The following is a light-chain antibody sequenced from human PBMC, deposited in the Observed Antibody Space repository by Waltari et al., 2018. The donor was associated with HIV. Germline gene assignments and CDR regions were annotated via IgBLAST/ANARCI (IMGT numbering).Light chain of an antibody. CDR1: QTVLYTSNNKNY. CDR2: WAS. V-gene: IGKV4-1*01. Sequence: DIVMTQSPDSLAVSLGERATINCKSSQTVLYTSNNKNYLAWYQQKPGQPPKLLIYWASTRESGVPDRCSGSGSGTDCTLTISNMQAADVAVYYCQQYYGNPLTFGGGTKVEIK. CDR3: QQYYGNPLT. J-gene: IGKJ4*01.